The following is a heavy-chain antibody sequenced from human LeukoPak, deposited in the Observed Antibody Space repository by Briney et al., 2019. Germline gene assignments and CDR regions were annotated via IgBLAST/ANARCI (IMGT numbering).Heavy chain of an antibody. J-gene: IGHJ4*02. CDR2: VYHSGRT. CDR3: ARLITGNYGNYFDY. CDR1: GDSISSSTYY. D-gene: IGHD1-20*01. Sequence: SETLSLTCTVSGDSISSSTYYWAWVRQPPGKGLEWIGSVYHSGRTYYDPSLKSRVTVSVDTSRNQFSLRLSSVTAADTAVYYCARLITGNYGNYFDYWGQGTLVTV. V-gene: IGHV4-39*01.